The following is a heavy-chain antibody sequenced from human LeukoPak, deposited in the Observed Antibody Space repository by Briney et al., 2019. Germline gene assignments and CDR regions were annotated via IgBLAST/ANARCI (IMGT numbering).Heavy chain of an antibody. V-gene: IGHV4-34*01. CDR3: ARPIVGAHYGMDV. Sequence: SETLSLTCAVYGGSFSGYYWSWIRQPPGKGLEWIGEINHSGSTNYNPSLKSRVTISVDTSKNQFSLKLSSVTAADTAVYYCARPIVGAHYGMDVWGQGTTVTVSS. J-gene: IGHJ6*02. CDR1: GGSFSGYY. D-gene: IGHD1-26*01. CDR2: INHSGST.